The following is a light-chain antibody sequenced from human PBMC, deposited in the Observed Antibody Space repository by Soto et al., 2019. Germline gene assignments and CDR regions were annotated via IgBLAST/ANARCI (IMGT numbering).Light chain of an antibody. J-gene: IGKJ5*01. CDR3: HQYGNYGIT. V-gene: IGKV3-20*01. CDR2: GAS. CDR1: QSVSSAS. Sequence: ELLLTQSQGTLSLSPGERASLSCRASQSVSSASVAWDQQKPGQAPRLLIYGASSRATGIPDRFSGSGSGTDFTLTISSLEPEDFAVYYCHQYGNYGITFGQGTRLE.